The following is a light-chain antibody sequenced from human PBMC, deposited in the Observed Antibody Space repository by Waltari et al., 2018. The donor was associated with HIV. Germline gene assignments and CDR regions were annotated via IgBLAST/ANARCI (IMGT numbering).Light chain of an antibody. J-gene: IGKJ1*01. CDR2: GAS. Sequence: EIVLTQSPGTLSLSPGERATLSCRASQSVSSSYLAWYQQKPGHSPRLLIYGASSRATGIPDRFSGSGSGTDFTLTISRLEPEDFAVYHCQQYSSAPRTFGQGTKVEIK. CDR3: QQYSSAPRT. CDR1: QSVSSSY. V-gene: IGKV3-20*01.